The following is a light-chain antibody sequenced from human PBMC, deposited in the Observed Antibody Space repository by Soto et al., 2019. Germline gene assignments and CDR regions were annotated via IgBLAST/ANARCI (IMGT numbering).Light chain of an antibody. J-gene: IGLJ1*01. CDR2: EVT. V-gene: IGLV2-14*01. CDR1: SSDVGTYDY. Sequence: QSVLTQPASVSGSPGQSITISCTGTSSDVGTYDYVSWYQQHPGKAPKLIIYEVTNRPPGVSNRFAGSKSANTAYLTISGLQAEDEADYYCSSYTSSSTLYVFGTGTKVTVL. CDR3: SSYTSSSTLYV.